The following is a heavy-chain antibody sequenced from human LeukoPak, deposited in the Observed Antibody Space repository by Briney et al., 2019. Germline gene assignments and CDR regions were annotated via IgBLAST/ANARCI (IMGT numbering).Heavy chain of an antibody. V-gene: IGHV1-2*02. D-gene: IGHD2-2*01. Sequence: ASVKVSCKASGYTFTGYYMHWVRQAPGQGLEWMGWINPNSGGTNYAQKFQGRVTMTRDTSISTAYMEPSRLRSDDTAVYYCARDIVVVPASGYYYYYMDVWGKGTTVTVSS. CDR2: INPNSGGT. J-gene: IGHJ6*03. CDR1: GYTFTGYY. CDR3: ARDIVVVPASGYYYYYMDV.